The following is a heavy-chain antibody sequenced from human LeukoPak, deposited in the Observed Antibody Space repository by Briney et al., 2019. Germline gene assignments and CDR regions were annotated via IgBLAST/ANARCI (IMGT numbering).Heavy chain of an antibody. Sequence: GGSLRLSCAASGFTVSSNYMSWVRQAPGKGLEWVSAIYSGGSTYYADSVKGRFTISRDNSKNTLSLQMNSLRVEDTAMYFCAKDIQLSTWGLGTMVTVSS. V-gene: IGHV3-53*01. CDR3: AKDIQLST. D-gene: IGHD5-24*01. J-gene: IGHJ3*01. CDR2: IYSGGST. CDR1: GFTVSSNY.